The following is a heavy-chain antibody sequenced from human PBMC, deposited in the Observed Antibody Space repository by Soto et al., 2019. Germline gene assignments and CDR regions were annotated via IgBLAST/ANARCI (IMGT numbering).Heavy chain of an antibody. CDR1: GGTFSSYA. D-gene: IGHD1-1*01. J-gene: IGHJ5*02. CDR3: ARDRSSGFLNWFDP. Sequence: WASVKVSCKASGGTFSSYAISWVRQTPGQGLEWMGGIIPISGTTNYAQKFQGRVTITADESTSTAYMELSSLRSEDTAVYYCARDRSSGFLNWFDPWGQGTLVTVSS. V-gene: IGHV1-69*13. CDR2: IIPISGTT.